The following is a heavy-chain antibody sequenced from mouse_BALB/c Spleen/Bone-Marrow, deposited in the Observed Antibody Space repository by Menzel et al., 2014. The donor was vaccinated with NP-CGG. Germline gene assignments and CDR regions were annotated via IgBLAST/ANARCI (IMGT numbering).Heavy chain of an antibody. CDR2: INPYNGGS. CDR1: GYSFAGYT. CDR3: AREGYGSSYGFAY. V-gene: IGHV1-31*01. Sequence: EVQLQQSGPELVKPGASMKISCKASGYSFAGYTMNWVKQSHGKNLERIGLINPYNGGSSYNQKFKGKATLTVDKSSSTAYMELLSLTSEDSAVYYCAREGYGSSYGFAYWGQGTLVTVSA. D-gene: IGHD1-1*01. J-gene: IGHJ3*01.